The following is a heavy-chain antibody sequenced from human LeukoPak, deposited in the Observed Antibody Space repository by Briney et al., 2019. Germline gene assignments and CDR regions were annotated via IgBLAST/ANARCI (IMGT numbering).Heavy chain of an antibody. V-gene: IGHV1-18*04. J-gene: IGHJ5*02. CDR3: AREGAYCSSTSCHIQNWFDP. CDR1: GDSFNNFS. CDR2: ISAYNGNT. D-gene: IGHD2-2*01. Sequence: ASVKVSCKASGDSFNNFSVTWVRQAPGQGLEWMGWISAYNGNTNYAQKFQGRVTMTTDTSASTAYMELRSLRSDDTAVYYCAREGAYCSSTSCHIQNWFDPWGQGTLVTVSS.